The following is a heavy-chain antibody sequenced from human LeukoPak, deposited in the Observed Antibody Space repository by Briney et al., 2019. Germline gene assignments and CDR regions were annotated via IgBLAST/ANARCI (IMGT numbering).Heavy chain of an antibody. D-gene: IGHD3-16*02. V-gene: IGHV3-23*01. Sequence: GGSLRLSCAAPGFTFSTYAMSWVRQAPGKGLEWVSGVNGNGGSTSYADSVKGRFTISRDNSKNTVYLQMNSLRVEDTAVYYCAKSLYGGCDYWGQGTVVTVSS. J-gene: IGHJ4*02. CDR1: GFTFSTYA. CDR3: AKSLYGGCDY. CDR2: VNGNGGST.